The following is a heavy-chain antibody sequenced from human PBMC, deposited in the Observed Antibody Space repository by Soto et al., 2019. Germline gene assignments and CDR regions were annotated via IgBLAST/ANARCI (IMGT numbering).Heavy chain of an antibody. CDR2: IIPIFGTA. CDR1: GGTFSSYA. Sequence: QVQLVQSGAEVKKPGSSVKVSCKASGGTFSSYAISWVRRAPGQGLEWMGGIIPIFGTADYAQKFQGRVTITADESTNTAYMELSSLRSEDTAVYYCASPPYGDYGVSYYYYGMDVWGQGTTVTVSS. J-gene: IGHJ6*02. D-gene: IGHD4-17*01. V-gene: IGHV1-69*12. CDR3: ASPPYGDYGVSYYYYGMDV.